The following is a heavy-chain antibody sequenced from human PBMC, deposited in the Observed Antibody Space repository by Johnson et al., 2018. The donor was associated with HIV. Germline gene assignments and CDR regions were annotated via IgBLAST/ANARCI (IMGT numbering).Heavy chain of an antibody. J-gene: IGHJ3*02. CDR1: GFTFSSYA. Sequence: QVQLVESGGGVVQPGRSLRLSCAASGFTFSSYAMHWVRQAPGKGLEWVAVISYDGSKKYYADSVKGRLHISRDNSKNTLYLQMNSLRAEDTAVYYCARATGWSGYADAFDIWGQGTMVTVSS. D-gene: IGHD3-3*01. CDR2: ISYDGSKK. V-gene: IGHV3-30-3*01. CDR3: ARATGWSGYADAFDI.